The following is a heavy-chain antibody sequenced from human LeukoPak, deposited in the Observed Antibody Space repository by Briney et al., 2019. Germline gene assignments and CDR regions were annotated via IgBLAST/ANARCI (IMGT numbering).Heavy chain of an antibody. J-gene: IGHJ6*03. V-gene: IGHV1-8*03. CDR3: ARGCVGVPAAIGYYYYYMDV. Sequence: ASVKVSCKASGGTFTSYDINWVRQATGQGLEWMGWMNPNSGNTGYAQKFQGRVTITRNTSISTAYMELSSLRSEDTAVYYCARGCVGVPAAIGYYYYYMDVWGKGTTVTVSS. CDR1: GGTFTSYD. CDR2: MNPNSGNT. D-gene: IGHD2-2*02.